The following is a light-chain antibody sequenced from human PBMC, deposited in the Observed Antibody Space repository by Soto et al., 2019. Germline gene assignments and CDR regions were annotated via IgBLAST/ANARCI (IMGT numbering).Light chain of an antibody. CDR1: QSVSSN. CDR3: QQYDDWPGT. J-gene: IGKJ1*01. Sequence: EIVMTQSPATLSVSPGERATLSCRASQSVSSNLDWYQQKPGQAPRLVIYGASTRATGIPARLSGSGSGTEFTLTISSLQSEDFAVYYCQQYDDWPGTFGQGTKVEIK. CDR2: GAS. V-gene: IGKV3-15*01.